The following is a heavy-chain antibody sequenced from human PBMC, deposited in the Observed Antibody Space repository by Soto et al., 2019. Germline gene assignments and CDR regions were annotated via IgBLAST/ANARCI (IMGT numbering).Heavy chain of an antibody. J-gene: IGHJ4*02. V-gene: IGHV1-69*12. CDR3: ARGETWDHYSGGSYHYTANLDS. D-gene: IGHD3-16*02. CDR2: ILPLFATA. Sequence: QVQLVQSGAEVKKPGSSVKVSCKASGGTFGGYGLSWVRQAPGQGLEWMGGILPLFATANYAQKFQGRVTITADESTSAGSLELHSLRSEDTAVYYCARGETWDHYSGGSYHYTANLDSWGQGSLVTVSS. CDR1: GGTFGGYG.